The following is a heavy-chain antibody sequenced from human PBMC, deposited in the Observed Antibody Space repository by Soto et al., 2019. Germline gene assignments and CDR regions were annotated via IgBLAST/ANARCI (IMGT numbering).Heavy chain of an antibody. CDR2: ISSSGSTI. D-gene: IGHD6-13*01. V-gene: IGHV3-48*03. CDR1: GFTFSSYE. Sequence: GGSLRLSCAASGFTFSSYEMNWVRPAPGKGLEWVSYISSSGSTIYYADSVKGRFTISRDNAKNSLYLQMNSLRAEDTAVYYCARGTTLMAAAGPMYYYYGMEVWGQGTTVTVSS. CDR3: ARGTTLMAAAGPMYYYYGMEV. J-gene: IGHJ6*01.